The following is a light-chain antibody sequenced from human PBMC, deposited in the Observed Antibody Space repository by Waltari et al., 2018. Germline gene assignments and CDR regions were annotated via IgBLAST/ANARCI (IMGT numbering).Light chain of an antibody. CDR1: QRIGSS. V-gene: IGKV1-5*03. CDR2: EAA. Sequence: DIQMTQSPSTLSASVGDRVTTTCRASQRIGSSLAWYQQQPGKAPKVVIYEAASLESGVPSRFSGSGSGTEFALTISSLQPDDFATYYCQQCNSYLLTFGGGTKVEIK. J-gene: IGKJ4*01. CDR3: QQCNSYLLT.